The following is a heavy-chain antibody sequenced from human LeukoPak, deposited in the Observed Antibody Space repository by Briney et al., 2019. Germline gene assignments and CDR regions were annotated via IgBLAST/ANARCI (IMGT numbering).Heavy chain of an antibody. V-gene: IGHV1-69*13. Sequence: RASVKVSCKASGYTFTSYYMHWVRQAPGQGLEWMGGIIPIFGTANYAQKFQGRVTITADESTSTAYMELSSLRSEDTAVYYCAREKGDTMVRGVIIESRWFDPLGPGNPGHRLL. J-gene: IGHJ5*02. CDR2: IIPIFGTA. CDR3: AREKGDTMVRGVIIESRWFDP. D-gene: IGHD3-10*01. CDR1: GYTFTSYY.